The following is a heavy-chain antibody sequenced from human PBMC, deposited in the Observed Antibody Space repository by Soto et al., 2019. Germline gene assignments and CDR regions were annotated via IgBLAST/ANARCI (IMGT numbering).Heavy chain of an antibody. CDR3: ARDLALHAFWSGSGAQPGMDV. Sequence: SETLSLTCALSGGSISSGGYYWSWIRQHPGKGLEWIGYIYYSGSTYYNPSLKSRVTISVDTSKNQFSLKLSSVTAADTAVYYCARDLALHAFWSGSGAQPGMDVWGKGIPVTAS. CDR2: IYYSGST. V-gene: IGHV4-31*11. D-gene: IGHD3-3*01. J-gene: IGHJ6*04. CDR1: GGSISSGGYY.